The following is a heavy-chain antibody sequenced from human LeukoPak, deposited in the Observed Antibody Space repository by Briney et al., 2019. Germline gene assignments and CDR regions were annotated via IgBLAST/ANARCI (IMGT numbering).Heavy chain of an antibody. CDR3: AKDRMGYCSHGRCFFDAFDV. V-gene: IGHV4-4*02. D-gene: IGHD2-15*01. CDR1: VGSINSGNW. CDR2: IYHNGTP. Sequence: SGTLSLTCAVSVGSINSGNWWSWVRQSPGKGLEWIGEIYHNGTPNYNPSLKSRVTISADTFKNHFSLKMTSVTAADTAVYYCAKDRMGYCSHGRCFFDAFDVWGQGTMVTVSS. J-gene: IGHJ3*01.